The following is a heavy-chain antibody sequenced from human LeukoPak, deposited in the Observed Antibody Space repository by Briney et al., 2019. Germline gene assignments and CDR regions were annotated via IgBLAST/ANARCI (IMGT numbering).Heavy chain of an antibody. CDR1: VYTFPHYY. D-gene: IGHD4-23*01. J-gene: IGHJ4*02. CDR3: ARDRTAGGGKSHVFDY. Sequence: ASVKVSLKAAVYTFPHYYLHWLRQAPGQGLAWMGIINSTDGSTNNAHTFQGRVTMTRDTSTSKVYMELSSLRDDYAAGYYCARDRTAGGGKSHVFDYWGQGTLVTVSS. V-gene: IGHV1-46*01. CDR2: INSTDGST.